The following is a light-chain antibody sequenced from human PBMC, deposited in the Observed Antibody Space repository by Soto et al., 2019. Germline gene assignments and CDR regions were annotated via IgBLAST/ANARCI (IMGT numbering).Light chain of an antibody. J-gene: IGLJ3*02. V-gene: IGLV2-14*01. CDR1: SSDVGGYNY. CDR3: SSYTSSSTLV. CDR2: EVS. Sequence: QSVLTQPASVSGSPGQSITISCTGTSSDVGGYNYVSWYQQHPGKVPKLMIYEVSNRPSGVSNRFYGSKSGNTASLTISGLQAEDEADYYCSSYTSSSTLVFGGGTKLTVL.